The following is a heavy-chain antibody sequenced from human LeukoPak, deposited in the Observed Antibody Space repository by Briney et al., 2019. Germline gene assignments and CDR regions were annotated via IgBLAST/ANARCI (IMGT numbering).Heavy chain of an antibody. CDR3: ARVRGGYGGNSWLDY. J-gene: IGHJ4*02. CDR1: GGSISSGSYY. CDR2: IYTSGST. V-gene: IGHV4-61*02. D-gene: IGHD4-23*01. Sequence: PSETLSLTCTVSGGSISSGSYYWSWIRQPAGKXXXXIGRIYTSGSTNYNPSLKSRVTISVDTSKNQFSLKLSSVTAADTAVYYCARVRGGYGGNSWLDYWGQGTLVTVSS.